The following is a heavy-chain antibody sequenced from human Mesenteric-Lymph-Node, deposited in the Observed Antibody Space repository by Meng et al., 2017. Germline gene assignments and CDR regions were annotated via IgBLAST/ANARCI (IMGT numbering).Heavy chain of an antibody. CDR2: ITASGGYT. Sequence: VERGDAGGGLIQTWGDLRLSCADYGFTVNNYAMSWVRQAPGKGLEWVSSITASGGYTYDADSVKGRFTISRDTSKNTLYLQMNSLRAEDTAVYYCVRDPGSYYFDYWGQGTLVTVSS. CDR3: VRDPGSYYFDY. V-gene: IGHV3-23*04. D-gene: IGHD3-10*01. CDR1: GFTVNNYA. J-gene: IGHJ4*02.